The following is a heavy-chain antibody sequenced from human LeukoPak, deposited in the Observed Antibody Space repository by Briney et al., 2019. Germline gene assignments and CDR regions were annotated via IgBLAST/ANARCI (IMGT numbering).Heavy chain of an antibody. V-gene: IGHV1-24*01. Sequence: ASVKVSCKVSGYTLTELSMHWVRQAPGKGLEWMGGFDPEDGETIYAQKFQGRVTMTEDTSTDTAYMELSSLRSEDTAVYYCATALGVVITPDDYSMDVWGQGTTVTVSS. CDR2: FDPEDGET. CDR1: GYTLTELS. CDR3: ATALGVVITPDDYSMDV. J-gene: IGHJ6*02. D-gene: IGHD3-3*01.